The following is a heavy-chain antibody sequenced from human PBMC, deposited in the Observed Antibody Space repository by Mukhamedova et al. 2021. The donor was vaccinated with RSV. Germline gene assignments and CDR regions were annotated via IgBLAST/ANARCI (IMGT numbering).Heavy chain of an antibody. J-gene: IGHJ6*03. CDR2: YTSGST. CDR3: ARGRDSFGVVNYMDV. V-gene: IGHV4-4*07. Sequence: YTSGSTNYNPSLKSRVTMSVDTSKNQFSLKLSSVTAADTAVYYCARGRDSFGVVNYMDVWGKGTTVTVSS. D-gene: IGHD3-3*01.